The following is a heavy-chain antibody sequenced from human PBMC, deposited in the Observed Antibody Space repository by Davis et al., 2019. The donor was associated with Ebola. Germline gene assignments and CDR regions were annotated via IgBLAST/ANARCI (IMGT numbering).Heavy chain of an antibody. CDR2: IIPILGIA. CDR1: GGTFSSYA. CDR3: ARVYYYERFDP. Sequence: AASVKVSCKASGGTFSSYAISWVRQAPGQGLEWMGRIIPILGIANYAQKLQGRVTMTTDTSTSTAYMELRSLRSDDTAVYYCARVYYYERFDPWGQGTLVTVSS. J-gene: IGHJ5*02. V-gene: IGHV1-69*04. D-gene: IGHD3-22*01.